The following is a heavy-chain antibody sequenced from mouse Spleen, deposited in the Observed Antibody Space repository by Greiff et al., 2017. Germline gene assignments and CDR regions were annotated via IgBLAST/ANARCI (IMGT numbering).Heavy chain of an antibody. J-gene: IGHJ2*01. Sequence: VQLQQSGPELVKPGASVKISCKASGYAFSSSWMNWVKQRPGKGLEWIGRIYPGDGDTNYNGKFKGKATLTADKSSSTAYMQLSSLTSEDSAVYFCARGRRGYYFDYWGQGTTLTVSS. CDR2: IYPGDGDT. CDR1: GYAFSSSW. V-gene: IGHV1-82*01. CDR3: ARGRRGYYFDY. D-gene: IGHD2-12*01.